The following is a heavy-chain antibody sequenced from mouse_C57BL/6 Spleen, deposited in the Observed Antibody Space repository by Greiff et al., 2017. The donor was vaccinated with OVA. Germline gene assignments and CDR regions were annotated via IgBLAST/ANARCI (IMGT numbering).Heavy chain of an antibody. CDR3: ARYHYYGSSYEDY. Sequence: EVQLQQSGPELVKPGASVKISCKASGYTFTDYYMNWVKQSHGKSLEWIGDINPNNGGTSYNQKFKGKATLTVDKSSSTAYMELRSLTSEDSAVCYCARYHYYGSSYEDYWGQGTTLTVSS. D-gene: IGHD1-1*01. J-gene: IGHJ2*01. CDR1: GYTFTDYY. V-gene: IGHV1-26*01. CDR2: INPNNGGT.